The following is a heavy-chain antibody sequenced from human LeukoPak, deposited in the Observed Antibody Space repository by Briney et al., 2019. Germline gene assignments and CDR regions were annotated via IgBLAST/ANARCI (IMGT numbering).Heavy chain of an antibody. CDR1: GFTFSSYA. CDR2: ISGSGGST. D-gene: IGHD3-16*01. V-gene: IGHV3-23*01. CDR3: AKSLGGHKYYFDY. Sequence: GGSLRLSCAASGFTFSSYAMSWVRQAPGKGLEWVSAISGSGGSTYYADSVKGRFTISRDNSKNTLYLQMNSLGAEDTAVYYCAKSLGGHKYYFDYWGQGTLVTVSS. J-gene: IGHJ4*02.